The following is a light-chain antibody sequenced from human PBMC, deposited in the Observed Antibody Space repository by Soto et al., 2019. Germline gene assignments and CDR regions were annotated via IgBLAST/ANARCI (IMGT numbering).Light chain of an antibody. V-gene: IGKV3-11*01. J-gene: IGKJ5*01. CDR3: QQRSNWPPIT. CDR2: GAS. Sequence: EMVMTQSPATLSVTPGERATLSCRASQSVSSNLAWYQQKPGQAPRLLIYGASTRATGIPARFSGSGSGTDFTLTISSLEPEDFAVYYCQQRSNWPPITFGQRTRLEI. CDR1: QSVSSN.